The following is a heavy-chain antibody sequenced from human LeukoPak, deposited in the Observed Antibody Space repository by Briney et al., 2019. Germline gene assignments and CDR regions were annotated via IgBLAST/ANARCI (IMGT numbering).Heavy chain of an antibody. Sequence: ASVKVSCKASGYTFTSYYMHWVRQAPGQGLEWMGIINPSGGSTSYAQKFQGRVTMTRGTSTSTVYMELSSLRSEDTAVYYCARDLQMNYYDSSGYYYHDAFDIWGQGTMVTVSS. D-gene: IGHD3-22*01. CDR2: INPSGGST. V-gene: IGHV1-46*01. CDR3: ARDLQMNYYDSSGYYYHDAFDI. J-gene: IGHJ3*02. CDR1: GYTFTSYY.